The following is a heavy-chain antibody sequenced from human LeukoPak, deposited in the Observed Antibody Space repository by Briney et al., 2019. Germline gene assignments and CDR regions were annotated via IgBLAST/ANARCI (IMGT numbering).Heavy chain of an antibody. V-gene: IGHV4-4*07. CDR1: GGSISSYY. D-gene: IGHD2-2*01. J-gene: IGHJ4*02. CDR3: ARLECSSTSCYLASFDY. Sequence: TSETLSLTCTVSGGSISSYYWSWIRQPAGKGLEWIGRIYTSGSTNYNPSLKSRVTISVDTSKNQFSLKLSSVTAADTAVYYCARLECSSTSCYLASFDYWGQGTLVTVSS. CDR2: IYTSGST.